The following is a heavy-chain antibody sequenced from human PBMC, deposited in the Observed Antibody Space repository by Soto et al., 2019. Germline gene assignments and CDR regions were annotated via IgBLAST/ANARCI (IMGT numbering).Heavy chain of an antibody. CDR1: DYTFSSFG. D-gene: IGHD2-2*01. J-gene: IGHJ6*03. V-gene: IGHV1-2*04. Sequence: GASVKVSCKASDYTFSSFGITWVRQAPGQGLEWMGWINPNSGGTNYAQKFQGWVTMTRDTSISTAYMELSRLRSDDTAVYYCARAGGYCSSTSCRTRNYYYYYMDVWGKGTTVTVSS. CDR2: INPNSGGT. CDR3: ARAGGYCSSTSCRTRNYYYYYMDV.